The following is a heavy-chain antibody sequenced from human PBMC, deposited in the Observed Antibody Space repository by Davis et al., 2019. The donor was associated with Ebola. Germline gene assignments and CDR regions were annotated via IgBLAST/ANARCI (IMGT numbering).Heavy chain of an antibody. Sequence: SETLSLTCTVSGGPIISSSYYWSWIRQPPGKGLEWIGYIYYSGSTNYNPSLKSRVTISVDTSKNQFSLKLSSVTAADTAVYYCARASYGDYVLYRDYYYGMDVWGKGTTVTVSS. D-gene: IGHD4-17*01. J-gene: IGHJ6*04. V-gene: IGHV4-61*01. CDR1: GGPIISSSYY. CDR3: ARASYGDYVLYRDYYYGMDV. CDR2: IYYSGST.